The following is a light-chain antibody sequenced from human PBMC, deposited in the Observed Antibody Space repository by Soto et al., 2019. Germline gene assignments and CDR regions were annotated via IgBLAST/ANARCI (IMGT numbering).Light chain of an antibody. V-gene: IGLV3-21*01. CDR1: NVGSKS. J-gene: IGLJ3*02. Sequence: SYELTQPPSVSVAPGETARITCGGNNVGSKSVHWYQQKPGQAPVVVIYYDSDRPSGIPERFSGFNSENTATLTNSRVEAGDEADYYCQVWENSSDHPGVFGGGTQLTVL. CDR2: YDS. CDR3: QVWENSSDHPGV.